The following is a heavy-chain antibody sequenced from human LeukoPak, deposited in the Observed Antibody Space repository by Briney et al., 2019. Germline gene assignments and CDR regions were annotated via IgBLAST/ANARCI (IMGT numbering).Heavy chain of an antibody. Sequence: GGSLRLSCAASGFTSSSYWMSWVRRAPGKELEWVANIKQDGSEKYYVDSVKGRFTISRDNAKNSLYLQMNSLRAEDTAVYYCARDPDSSSFDYWGQGTLVTVSS. J-gene: IGHJ4*02. D-gene: IGHD6-13*01. V-gene: IGHV3-7*01. CDR2: IKQDGSEK. CDR1: GFTSSSYW. CDR3: ARDPDSSSFDY.